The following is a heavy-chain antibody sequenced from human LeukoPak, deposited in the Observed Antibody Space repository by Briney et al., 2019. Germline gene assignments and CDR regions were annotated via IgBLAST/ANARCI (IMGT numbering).Heavy chain of an antibody. J-gene: IGHJ4*01. CDR3: AKRVARSSGNYWDY. D-gene: IGHD6-19*01. Sequence: PGGSLRLACAASGFTFSTYGMSWVRQAPGKGLEWVSAISAAGGSTYYADSVKGRFTISRDNSKNTLYVQMNSLRVEDTAVYYCAKRVARSSGNYWDYWSHGTLVTVSS. V-gene: IGHV3-23*01. CDR1: GFTFSTYG. CDR2: ISAAGGST.